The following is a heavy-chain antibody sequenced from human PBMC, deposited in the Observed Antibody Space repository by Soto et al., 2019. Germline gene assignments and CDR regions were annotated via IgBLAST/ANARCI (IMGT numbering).Heavy chain of an antibody. Sequence: EVQLVQSGAEVKKPGESLKISCKGSGYSFTSYWIGWVRQMPGKGLEWMGIIYPGDSDTRYSPSFQGQVTISADKTILTAYLKWRRLKDSDTDMYYCARPGGYRYHVCSPFDHWGQGTLVTVSP. CDR2: IYPGDSDT. J-gene: IGHJ4*02. D-gene: IGHD5-12*01. CDR1: GYSFTSYW. CDR3: ARPGGYRYHVCSPFDH. V-gene: IGHV5-51*01.